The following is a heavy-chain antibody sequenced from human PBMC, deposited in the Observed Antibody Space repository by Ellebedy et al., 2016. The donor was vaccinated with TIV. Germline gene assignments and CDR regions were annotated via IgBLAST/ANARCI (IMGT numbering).Heavy chain of an antibody. J-gene: IGHJ5*02. CDR2: IRQDGDEK. Sequence: GESLKISCAASEFSFRSYWMTWVRQAPGKGLEWVASIRQDGDEKYYVDSVKGRFTISRDNANKSLFLQMNSLRGEDTAVYYCARRGSYGDYAVQINSWFDTWGRGTLVAVSS. D-gene: IGHD4-17*01. V-gene: IGHV3-7*01. CDR3: ARRGSYGDYAVQINSWFDT. CDR1: EFSFRSYW.